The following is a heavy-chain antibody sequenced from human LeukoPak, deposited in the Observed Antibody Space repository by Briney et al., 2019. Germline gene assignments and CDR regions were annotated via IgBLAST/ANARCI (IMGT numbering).Heavy chain of an antibody. CDR3: ARDQGHVDY. CDR2: MKQDGSDK. J-gene: IGHJ4*02. Sequence: GGSLRLSCAASGLTFSTYWMTWVRQAPGKGLERVANMKQDGSDKNYVDSVKGRFTISRDNAKNSLYLQMNSLRAEDTAVYYCARDQGHVDYWGQGTLVTVSS. CDR1: GLTFSTYW. V-gene: IGHV3-7*01.